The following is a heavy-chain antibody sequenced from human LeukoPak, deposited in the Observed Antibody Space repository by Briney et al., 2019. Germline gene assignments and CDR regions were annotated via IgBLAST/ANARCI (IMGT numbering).Heavy chain of an antibody. CDR2: MNPNSGNT. D-gene: IGHD2-15*01. Sequence: ASVKVSCKASGYTFTSYDINWVRQATGQGLEWMGWMNPNSGNTGYAQKFQGRVTITRNSSISTAYMELSSLRSEDTAVYYCARGVYSSWFDPWGQGTLVTVSS. J-gene: IGHJ5*02. CDR1: GYTFTSYD. V-gene: IGHV1-8*03. CDR3: ARGVYSSWFDP.